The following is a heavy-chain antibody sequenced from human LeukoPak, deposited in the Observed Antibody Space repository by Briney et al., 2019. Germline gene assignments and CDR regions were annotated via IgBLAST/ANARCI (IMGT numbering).Heavy chain of an antibody. D-gene: IGHD3-22*01. CDR2: ISSSSSYI. J-gene: IGHJ3*02. CDR3: ARAPYDSSGPDAFDI. CDR1: GFTFSSYS. V-gene: IGHV3-21*01. Sequence: PGGSLRLSCAASGFTFSSYSMNWVRQAPGKGLEWVSSISSSSSYIYYADSVKGRFAISRDNAKNSLYLQMNSLRADDTAVYYCARAPYDSSGPDAFDIWGQGTMVTVSS.